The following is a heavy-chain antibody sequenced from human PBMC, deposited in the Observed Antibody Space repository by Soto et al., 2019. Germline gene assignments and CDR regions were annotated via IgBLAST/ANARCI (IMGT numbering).Heavy chain of an antibody. CDR2: INHSGGT. D-gene: IGHD4-17*01. J-gene: IGHJ2*01. Sequence: PSETLSLTCAVYGGSFSGYYWTWIRQPPGTGLEWIGEINHSGGTTYNPSLKSRVTISVDTSNNQFSLKLNSVTAADTAVYYCARGLDYGEYRSYWYFDLWGRGTLVTVSS. CDR1: GGSFSGYY. V-gene: IGHV4-34*01. CDR3: ARGLDYGEYRSYWYFDL.